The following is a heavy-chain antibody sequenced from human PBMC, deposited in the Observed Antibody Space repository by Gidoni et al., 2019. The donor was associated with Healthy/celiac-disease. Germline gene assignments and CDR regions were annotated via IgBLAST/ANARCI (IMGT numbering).Heavy chain of an antibody. CDR3: ARDCGGSSGWSVEFDY. V-gene: IGHV4-31*03. CDR1: GGSISSGGYY. Sequence: QVQLQESGPGLVKPSQTLSLTCTVSGGSISSGGYYWSWICQHPGKGLEWIGYIYYSGSTYYNPSLKSRVTISVDTSKNQFSLKLSSVTAADTAVYYCARDCGGSSGWSVEFDYWGQGTLVTVSS. D-gene: IGHD6-19*01. CDR2: IYYSGST. J-gene: IGHJ4*02.